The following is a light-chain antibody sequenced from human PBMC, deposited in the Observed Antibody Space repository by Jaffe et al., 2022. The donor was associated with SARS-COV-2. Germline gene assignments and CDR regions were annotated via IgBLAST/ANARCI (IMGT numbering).Light chain of an antibody. CDR1: QSLLQNNGYNR. V-gene: IGKV2-28*01. CDR3: MQNLQIPRT. CDR2: FGS. Sequence: DIVMTQSPLSLSVTVGEPASISCRSSQSLLQNNGYNRLDWYLQKPGQSPQLVIYFGSIRAPGVPDRFSGSASGTDFTLQISRVEAEDVGVYYCMQNLQIPRTFGQGTKVEI. J-gene: IGKJ1*01.